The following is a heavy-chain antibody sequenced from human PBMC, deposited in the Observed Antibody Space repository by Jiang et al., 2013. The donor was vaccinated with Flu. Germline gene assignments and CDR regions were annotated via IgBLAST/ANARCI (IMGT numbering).Heavy chain of an antibody. J-gene: IGHJ4*02. Sequence: VQLVESGGGVVQPGGSLRLSCAASGFTLRSYWMNWVRQAPGKGLEWVANIKEDGSEKYYADSVRGRFTISRDNAKNSLYLEMNSLRAEDTAVYYCARVSMLVVIDGPYYFDYWGQGALVTVSS. CDR1: GFTLRSYW. CDR3: ARVSMLVVIDGPYYFDY. V-gene: IGHV3-7*03. D-gene: IGHD3-22*01. CDR2: IKEDGSEK.